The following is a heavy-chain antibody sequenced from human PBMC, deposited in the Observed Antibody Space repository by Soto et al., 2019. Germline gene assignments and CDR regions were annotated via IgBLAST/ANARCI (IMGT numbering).Heavy chain of an antibody. CDR3: VRQGIDYLHGLVDV. Sequence: QVQLQQSGPRLVKPSETLSLTCTVSSGPDRSHNWGWIRQPPVRGLEWIGYVYYTGDTAYNPSLRGRVTISAYTSTNDISLTLNSVTAADTAVYYCVRQGIDYLHGLVDVWGQGPTVSVSS. CDR2: VYYTGDT. J-gene: IGHJ6*02. V-gene: IGHV4-59*08. D-gene: IGHD4-17*01. CDR1: SGPDRSHN.